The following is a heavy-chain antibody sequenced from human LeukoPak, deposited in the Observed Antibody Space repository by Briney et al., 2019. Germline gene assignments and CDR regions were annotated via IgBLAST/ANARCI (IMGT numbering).Heavy chain of an antibody. D-gene: IGHD4-11*01. CDR1: GFTFSSSA. CDR3: AKGDYSNYFDY. J-gene: IGHJ4*02. CDR2: ISGSGGST. Sequence: GGSLRLSCAASGFTFSSSAMSWVRQAPGKGLEWVSAISGSGGSTYYADSVKGRFTISRDNSKNTLYLQMNSLRAEGTAVYYCAKGDYSNYFDYWGQGTLVTVSS. V-gene: IGHV3-23*01.